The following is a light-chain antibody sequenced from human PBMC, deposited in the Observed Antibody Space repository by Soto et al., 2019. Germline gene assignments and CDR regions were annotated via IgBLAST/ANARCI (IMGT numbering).Light chain of an antibody. Sequence: TQAPETLSTSPGERDSPSCRASQSVNHNLAWYQQKPGQAPRLLIFDKSSRAPGVPARFSGSGTGTDFTLTISRLEPEDFAVYYCQQYGSSPPITFGQGTRLEIK. CDR3: QQYGSSPPIT. J-gene: IGKJ5*01. V-gene: IGKV3-20*01. CDR1: QSVNHN. CDR2: DKS.